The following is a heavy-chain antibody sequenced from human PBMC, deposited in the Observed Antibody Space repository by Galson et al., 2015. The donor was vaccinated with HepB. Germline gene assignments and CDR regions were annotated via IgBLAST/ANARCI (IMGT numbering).Heavy chain of an antibody. D-gene: IGHD2-8*01. CDR2: IIPIFGTA. J-gene: IGHJ4*02. V-gene: IGHV1-69*13. Sequence: SVKVSCKASGGTFSNYAISWVRQAPGRGLEWMGGIIPIFGTANYAQKFQGRVTITADESTSTAYMELSSLRSEDTAVFYCARASLGYCTNGVCYPFDYWGQGTLVTVSS. CDR1: GGTFSNYA. CDR3: ARASLGYCTNGVCYPFDY.